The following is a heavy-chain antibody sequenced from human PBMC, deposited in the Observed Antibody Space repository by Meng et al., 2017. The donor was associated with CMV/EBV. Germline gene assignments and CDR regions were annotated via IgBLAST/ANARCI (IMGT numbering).Heavy chain of an antibody. D-gene: IGHD3-9*01. V-gene: IGHV3-21*06. J-gene: IGHJ4*02. Sequence: GGSLRLSCAASGSTFNSYSMNWVRQAPGKGLEWVSSISSSGSWIYYADSVRGRFSISRDNAKNSLYLQMNSLRAEDTAVYYCVSEPYDTLTGLPGWYFDTWGQGALVTVSS. CDR1: GSTFNSYS. CDR3: VSEPYDTLTGLPGWYFDT. CDR2: ISSSGSWI.